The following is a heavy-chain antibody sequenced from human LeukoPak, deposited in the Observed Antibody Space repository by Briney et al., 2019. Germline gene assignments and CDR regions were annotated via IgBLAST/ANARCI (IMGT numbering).Heavy chain of an antibody. CDR1: GYTFSDYF. Sequence: ASVKVSCKASGYTFSDYFMHWVRQAPGQGLEWMGWISPEGGDTHYAQRFQGRVTITRDTTISTAYMELTSLSSDDTAVYYCARNYGHNSKYFDFWGQGTLVTVSS. CDR2: ISPEGGDT. D-gene: IGHD4-17*01. V-gene: IGHV1-2*02. CDR3: ARNYGHNSKYFDF. J-gene: IGHJ4*02.